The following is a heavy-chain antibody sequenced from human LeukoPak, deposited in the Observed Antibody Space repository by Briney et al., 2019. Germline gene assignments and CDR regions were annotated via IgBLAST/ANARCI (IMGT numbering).Heavy chain of an antibody. CDR2: IYYSEST. Sequence: PSETLSLTCTVSGGSVTTGRYYWGWIRQPPGKGLEWIGYIYYSESTNYNPSHKSRATISVDTSKNQFSLKLSSVTAADTAVYYCARHMSAYYDSSGYSVKGDAFDIWGQGTMVTVSS. D-gene: IGHD3-22*01. J-gene: IGHJ3*02. CDR1: GGSVTTGRYY. V-gene: IGHV4-61*01. CDR3: ARHMSAYYDSSGYSVKGDAFDI.